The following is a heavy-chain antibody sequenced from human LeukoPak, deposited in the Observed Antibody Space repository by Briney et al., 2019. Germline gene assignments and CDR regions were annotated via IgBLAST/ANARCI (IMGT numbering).Heavy chain of an antibody. CDR3: ARVGGTGAIFDY. J-gene: IGHJ4*02. D-gene: IGHD3-16*01. Sequence: SGTLSLTCAVSGGSISSSNWWSWVRQPPGKGLEWIGEIYHSGSTNYNPSLKSRVTISVDTSKNQFSLKLSSVTAADTAVYYCARVGGTGAIFDYWGQGTLVTVSS. CDR1: GGSISSSNW. CDR2: IYHSGST. V-gene: IGHV4-4*02.